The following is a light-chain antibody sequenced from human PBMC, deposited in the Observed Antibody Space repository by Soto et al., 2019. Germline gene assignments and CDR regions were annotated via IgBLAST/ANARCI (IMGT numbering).Light chain of an antibody. J-gene: IGLJ1*01. Sequence: QSVLTQPPSASGTPGQRVTISCSGRSSNIGSSTVHWFQQLPGTAPKLLIHRSDQRPSGVPDRFSGSKSGTSASLAISGLDSEFESDYSCAAWNKALNVHVSGTGSKATV. CDR3: AAWNKALNVHV. CDR2: RSD. CDR1: SSNIGSST. V-gene: IGLV1-44*01.